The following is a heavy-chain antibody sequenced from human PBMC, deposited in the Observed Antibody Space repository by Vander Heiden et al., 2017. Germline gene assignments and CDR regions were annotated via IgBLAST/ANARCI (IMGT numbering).Heavy chain of an antibody. CDR3: ARMVGPRITIFGTPKDDRGYYGMDV. D-gene: IGHD3-3*01. J-gene: IGHJ6*02. V-gene: IGHV2-70*01. Sequence: LTCTFSGFSLSTSGMCVSWIRQPPGKALEWLALIDWDDDKYYSTSLKTRLTISKDTSKNQVVLTMTNMDPVDTATYYCARMVGPRITIFGTPKDDRGYYGMDVWGQGTTVTVSS. CDR2: IDWDDDK. CDR1: GFSLSTSGMC.